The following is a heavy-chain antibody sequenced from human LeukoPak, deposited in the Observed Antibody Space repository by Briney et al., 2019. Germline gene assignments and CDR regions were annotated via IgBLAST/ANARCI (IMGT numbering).Heavy chain of an antibody. D-gene: IGHD3-3*01. V-gene: IGHV4-59*01. CDR2: IFYSGST. Sequence: SETLSLTCTVSGGSIISYCWSWIRQPPGKGLGWIGYIFYSGSTNYNPSLKSRVTISVDTSKNQFSLKLSSVTAADTAVYYCMRSDDFWSGYYGYWGQGTLVTVSS. CDR1: GGSIISYC. CDR3: MRSDDFWSGYYGY. J-gene: IGHJ4*02.